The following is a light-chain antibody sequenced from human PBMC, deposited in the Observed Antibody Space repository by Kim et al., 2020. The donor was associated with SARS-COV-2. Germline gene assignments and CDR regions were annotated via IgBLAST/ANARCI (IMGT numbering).Light chain of an antibody. V-gene: IGLV7-46*01. J-gene: IGLJ2*01. CDR1: TGPVTSGHF. CDR2: ETG. CDR3: LLSYSDSRV. Sequence: PGGTVPLPCTSSTGPVTSGHFPYWFQQNPGQAPTTLILETGNRHSWTPARFSGSLLGGKAALTLSAARPEDEADYYCLLSYSDSRVFGGGTQLTVL.